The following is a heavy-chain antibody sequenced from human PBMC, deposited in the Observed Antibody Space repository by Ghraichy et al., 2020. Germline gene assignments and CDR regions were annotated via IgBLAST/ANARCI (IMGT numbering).Heavy chain of an antibody. V-gene: IGHV3-48*03. CDR2: ISSSGSTI. D-gene: IGHD3-10*01. Sequence: SCAASGFTFSSYEMNWVRQAPGKGLEWVSYISSSGSTIYYADSVKGRFTISRDNAKNSLYLQMNSLRAEDTAVYYCARDGDPSGRGSGSYFIYFDYWGQGTLVTVSS. CDR3: ARDGDPSGRGSGSYFIYFDY. J-gene: IGHJ4*02. CDR1: GFTFSSYE.